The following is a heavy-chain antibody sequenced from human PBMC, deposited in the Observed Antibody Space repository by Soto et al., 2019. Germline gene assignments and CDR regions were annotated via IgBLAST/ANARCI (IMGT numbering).Heavy chain of an antibody. CDR3: ANGEDIVVVVAATPLHY. V-gene: IGHV3-23*01. J-gene: IGHJ4*02. CDR2: ISGSGGST. Sequence: LRLSCAASGFTFSSYAMSWVRQAPGKGLEWVSAISGSGGSTYYADSVKGRFTISRDNSKNTLYLQMNSLRAEDTAVYYCANGEDIVVVVAATPLHYWGQGTLVTVSS. D-gene: IGHD2-15*01. CDR1: GFTFSSYA.